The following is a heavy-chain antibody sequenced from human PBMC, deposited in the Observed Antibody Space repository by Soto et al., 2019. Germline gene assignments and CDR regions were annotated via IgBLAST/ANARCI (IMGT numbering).Heavy chain of an antibody. V-gene: IGHV3-21*01. D-gene: IGHD6-19*01. Sequence: EVQLVESGGGLVKPGGSLRLSCAASGFTFSSYSMNWVRQAPGKGLEWVSSISSSSSYIYYADSVKGRFTISRDNAKNSLYLQMNSLRAEDTAVYYCAGDLSWAGAPVPNGFDPWGQGTLVTVSS. J-gene: IGHJ5*02. CDR3: AGDLSWAGAPVPNGFDP. CDR1: GFTFSSYS. CDR2: ISSSSSYI.